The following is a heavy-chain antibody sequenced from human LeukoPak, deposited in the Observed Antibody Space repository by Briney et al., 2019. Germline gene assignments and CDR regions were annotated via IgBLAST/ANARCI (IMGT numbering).Heavy chain of an antibody. V-gene: IGHV3-30-3*01. CDR3: ARDLRYYDSSGSPFQH. CDR1: GFTFSSYA. CDR2: ISYDGSNK. J-gene: IGHJ1*01. D-gene: IGHD3-22*01. Sequence: PGGSLRLSCAASGFTFSSYAMHWVRQAPGKGLEWVAVISYDGSNKYYADSVKGRFTISRDNSKNTLYLQMNSLRAEDTAVYYCARDLRYYDSSGSPFQHWGQGTLVTVSS.